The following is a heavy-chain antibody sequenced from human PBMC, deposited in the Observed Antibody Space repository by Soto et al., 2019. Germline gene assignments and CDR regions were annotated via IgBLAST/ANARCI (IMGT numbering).Heavy chain of an antibody. V-gene: IGHV3-30-3*01. CDR2: ISYDGSNK. D-gene: IGHD3-9*01. CDR1: GFTFSSYA. CDR3: ARGEDPVRYFDWLSAYYYYYGMDV. J-gene: IGHJ6*02. Sequence: QVQLVESGGGVVQPGRSLRLSCAASGFTFSSYAMHWVRQAPGKGLEWVAVISYDGSNKYYADSVKGRFTISRDISKNTLYPQKNSLRAEDTAVYYCARGEDPVRYFDWLSAYYYYYGMDVWGQGTTVTVSS.